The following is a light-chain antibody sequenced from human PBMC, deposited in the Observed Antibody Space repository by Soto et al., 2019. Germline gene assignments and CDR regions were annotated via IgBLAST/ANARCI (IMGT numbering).Light chain of an antibody. Sequence: DIVMTQSPDSLAVSLGERATINCKSSQSVLYSSNNKNYLAWYQQKPGQPPKVLIYWASTRESGVPDRFSGSRSRTDFTLTISSLQAEDVAVYYCQQYLLSPLTFGGGTNVEIK. CDR2: WAS. CDR1: QSVLYSSNNKNY. V-gene: IGKV4-1*01. CDR3: QQYLLSPLT. J-gene: IGKJ4*01.